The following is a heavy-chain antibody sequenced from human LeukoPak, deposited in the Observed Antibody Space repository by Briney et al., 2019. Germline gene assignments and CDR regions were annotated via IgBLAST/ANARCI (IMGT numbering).Heavy chain of an antibody. CDR3: ARHRDLPAEIDY. D-gene: IGHD2-2*01. J-gene: IGHJ4*02. Sequence: SETLSLTCTVPAGSINRYYWSWIRQPPGKGLEWIGYIYDRGNTNYNPSLKSRVTISLDTSKNQFSLKLSSATAADTAVYCCARHRDLPAEIDYWGQGTLVTVSS. CDR2: IYDRGNT. V-gene: IGHV4-59*08. CDR1: AGSINRYY.